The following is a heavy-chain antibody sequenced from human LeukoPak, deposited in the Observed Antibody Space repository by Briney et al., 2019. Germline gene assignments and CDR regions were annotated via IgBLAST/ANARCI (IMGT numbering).Heavy chain of an antibody. CDR1: GGSISSYY. Sequence: PSETLSLTCTVSGGSISSYYWSWIRQPPGKGLEWIGYIYYSGSTNYNPSLKSRVTISVDTSKNQFSLKLSSVTAADTAVYYCARSASIQLWLKGFYYGMDVWGQGTTVTVSS. CDR3: ARSASIQLWLKGFYYGMDV. J-gene: IGHJ6*02. V-gene: IGHV4-59*08. CDR2: IYYSGST. D-gene: IGHD5-18*01.